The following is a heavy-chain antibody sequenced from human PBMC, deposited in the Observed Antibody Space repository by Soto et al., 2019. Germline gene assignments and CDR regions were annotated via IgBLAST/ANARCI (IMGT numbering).Heavy chain of an antibody. J-gene: IGHJ6*02. D-gene: IGHD2-2*01. V-gene: IGHV1-69*13. CDR3: ARGRVVVPAAIGYYGMDV. CDR2: IIPIFGTA. Sequence: ASVKVSCTASGGTFSSYAISWVRQAPGQGLEWMGGIIPIFGTANYAQKFQGRVTITADESTSTAYMELSSLRSEDTAVYYCARGRVVVPAAIGYYGMDVWGQGTTVTVSS. CDR1: GGTFSSYA.